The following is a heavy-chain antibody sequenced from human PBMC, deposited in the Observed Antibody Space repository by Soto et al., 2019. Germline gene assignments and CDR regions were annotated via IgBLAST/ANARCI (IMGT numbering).Heavy chain of an antibody. D-gene: IGHD1-26*01. V-gene: IGHV4-34*01. CDR2: INHSGST. J-gene: IGHJ5*02. CDR3: ARGRGRLERGDNWFDP. CDR1: GGSFSGYY. Sequence: SETLSLTCAVYGGSFSGYYWSWIRQPPGKGLEWIGEINHSGSTNYNPSLKSRVTISVDTSKNQFSLKLSSVTAADTAVYYCARGRGRLERGDNWFDPWGQGTLVTVSS.